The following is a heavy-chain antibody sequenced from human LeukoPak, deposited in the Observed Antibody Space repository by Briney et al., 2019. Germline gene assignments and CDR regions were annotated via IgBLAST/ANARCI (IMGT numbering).Heavy chain of an antibody. V-gene: IGHV3-23*01. J-gene: IGHJ4*02. D-gene: IGHD3-3*01. CDR2: ISASGGVT. CDR3: AKGFDFWRGLYYFDH. CDR1: GITFTDHG. Sequence: GRSLRLSCAASGITFTDHGLSWVRQAPGKGLEWVSSISASGGVTLYADSVKGRFVISRDNSRSRVYLEMNRLRAEDTAVYYCAKGFDFWRGLYYFDHWGQGTLVTVSS.